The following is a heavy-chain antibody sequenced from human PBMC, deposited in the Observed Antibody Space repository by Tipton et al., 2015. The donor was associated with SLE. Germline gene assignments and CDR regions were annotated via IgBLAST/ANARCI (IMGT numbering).Heavy chain of an antibody. J-gene: IGHJ4*02. Sequence: VQLVQSGAEVKKPGESLKISCKGSGNSFSTYWIGWVRQMPGKGLEWMGIIFPDDSDTRYSPSFEGQVTISADKSITTAYLQWSSLKASDTAIYYCARSGRGYNFGYNFHFWGQGTLATVSS. CDR2: IFPDDSDT. V-gene: IGHV5-51*03. CDR1: GNSFSTYW. CDR3: ARSGRGYNFGYNFHF. D-gene: IGHD5-18*01.